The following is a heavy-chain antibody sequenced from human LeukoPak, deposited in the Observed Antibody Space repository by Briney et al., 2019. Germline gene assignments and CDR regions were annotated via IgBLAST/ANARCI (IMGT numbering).Heavy chain of an antibody. D-gene: IGHD4-11*01. J-gene: IGHJ5*02. CDR2: IRYDGNNK. CDR1: GFTFSSYG. V-gene: IGHV3-30*02. Sequence: QAGGSLRPSCAASGFTFSSYGIHWVRQAPGKGLEWVAFIRYDGNNKYYADSVKGRFTISRDNSKNTLYPQMNSLRAEDTAVYYCAKDLMDFSNYGRGYWFDPWGQGTLVTVSS. CDR3: AKDLMDFSNYGRGYWFDP.